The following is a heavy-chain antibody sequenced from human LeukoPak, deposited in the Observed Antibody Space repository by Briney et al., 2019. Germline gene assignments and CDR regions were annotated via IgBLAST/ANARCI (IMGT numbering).Heavy chain of an antibody. CDR3: AKTCSNWYYDH. CDR2: IRYDGSNE. V-gene: IGHV3-30*01. CDR1: GFAFSGFA. Sequence: GGSLSVSRAASGFAFSGFAMYWVRQAPGKGLEWVSLIRYDGSNEQYADSVKGRFTISRDNSKNTLYLQMNSLRVEDTAVYYCAKTCSNWYYDHWGGGTVVSVSS. D-gene: IGHD3-16*01. J-gene: IGHJ1*01.